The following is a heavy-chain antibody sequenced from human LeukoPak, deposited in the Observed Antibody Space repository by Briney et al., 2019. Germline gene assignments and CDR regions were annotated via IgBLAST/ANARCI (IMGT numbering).Heavy chain of an antibody. J-gene: IGHJ6*02. CDR1: GGSFSGYY. CDR3: ARAGWYYGMDV. D-gene: IGHD5-24*01. CDR2: IYYSGST. Sequence: SETLSLTCAVYGGSFSGYYWSWIRQPPGKGLEWIGYIYYSGSTNYNPSLKSRVTISVDTSKNQFSLKLSSVTAADTAVYYCARAGWYYGMDVWGQGTTVTVSS. V-gene: IGHV4-59*01.